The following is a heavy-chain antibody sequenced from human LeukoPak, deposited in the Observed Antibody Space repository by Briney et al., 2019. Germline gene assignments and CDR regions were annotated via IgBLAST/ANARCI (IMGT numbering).Heavy chain of an antibody. V-gene: IGHV1-69*06. CDR3: AREAAGYCSGGSCYENNY. J-gene: IGHJ4*02. Sequence: SVKVSCKASGGTFSSYAISWVRQAPGQGLEWMGGIIPIFGTANYAQEFQGRVTITADKSTSTAYMELSSLRSEDTAVYYCAREAAGYCSGGSCYENNYWGQGTLVTVSS. CDR2: IIPIFGTA. CDR1: GGTFSSYA. D-gene: IGHD2-15*01.